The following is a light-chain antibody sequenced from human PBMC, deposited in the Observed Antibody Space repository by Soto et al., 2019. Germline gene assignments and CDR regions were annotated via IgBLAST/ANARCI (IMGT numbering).Light chain of an antibody. CDR3: QQGHNWPLT. Sequence: EIVMTQSPATLSLSPGERAALSCRASLSINSELAWYQQKPGQPPRLLIYGASTRATGVPARVTGSESGSDFTLTISGLQSEDFAVYYCQQGHNWPLTFGQGTRLEI. V-gene: IGKV3-15*01. CDR2: GAS. CDR1: LSINSE. J-gene: IGKJ2*01.